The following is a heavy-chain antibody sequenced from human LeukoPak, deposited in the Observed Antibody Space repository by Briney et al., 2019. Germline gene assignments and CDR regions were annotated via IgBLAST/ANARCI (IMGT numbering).Heavy chain of an antibody. CDR1: GFTFDDYA. D-gene: IGHD2/OR15-2a*01. Sequence: PGGSLRLSCAASGFTFDDYAMHWVRQAPGKGLEWVSLISGDASSTYYADSLKGRFTISRDNAKNSLYLQMNSLRAEDTAVYYCARAGDIVIRGIYFDYWGQGTLVTVSS. CDR2: ISGDASST. CDR3: ARAGDIVIRGIYFDY. J-gene: IGHJ4*02. V-gene: IGHV3-43*02.